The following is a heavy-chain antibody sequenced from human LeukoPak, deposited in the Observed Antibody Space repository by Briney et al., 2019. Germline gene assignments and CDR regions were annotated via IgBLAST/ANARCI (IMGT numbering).Heavy chain of an antibody. D-gene: IGHD6-19*01. CDR3: ARAHSSGFDY. CDR2: ISSSSGYI. V-gene: IGHV3-21*01. Sequence: GGSLRLSCAASGFTFSSYSMNWVRQAPGKGLEWVSSISSSSGYIYYADSVKGRFTISRDNAKNSLYLQMNSLRAEDTAVYYCARAHSSGFDYWGQGTLVTVSS. J-gene: IGHJ4*02. CDR1: GFTFSSYS.